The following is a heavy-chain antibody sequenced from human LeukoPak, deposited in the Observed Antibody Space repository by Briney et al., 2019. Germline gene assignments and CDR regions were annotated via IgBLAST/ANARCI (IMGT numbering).Heavy chain of an antibody. CDR2: ISSSGESP. V-gene: IGHV3-23*01. J-gene: IGHJ4*02. Sequence: TGGSLRLSCAASGFTFSRYAMSWVRQAPGKGLEWVCGISSSGESPYYADSVKGRFTISRDNSKNTLYLQMNSLRAEDTAVYHCARRYYYDRLPLDYWGREPWSPSPQ. CDR1: GFTFSRYA. D-gene: IGHD3-22*01. CDR3: ARRYYYDRLPLDY.